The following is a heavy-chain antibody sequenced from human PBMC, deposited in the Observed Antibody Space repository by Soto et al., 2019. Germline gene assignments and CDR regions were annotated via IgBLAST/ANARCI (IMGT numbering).Heavy chain of an antibody. CDR1: GFTFSSYW. D-gene: IGHD1-26*01. CDR3: ARVSVGAPDFDY. CDR2: INSDGSST. V-gene: IGHV3-74*01. Sequence: GGSLRLSCAASGFTFSSYWMHWVRQAPGKGLVWVSRINSDGSSTSYADSVKGRFTISRDNARNTLYLQMNSLRAEDTAVYYCARVSVGAPDFDYWGQGTLVTVSS. J-gene: IGHJ4*02.